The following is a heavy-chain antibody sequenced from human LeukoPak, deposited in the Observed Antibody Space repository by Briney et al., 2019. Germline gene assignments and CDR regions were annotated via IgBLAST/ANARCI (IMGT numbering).Heavy chain of an antibody. J-gene: IGHJ4*02. CDR1: GGSISSSNW. CDR3: ARGTYYYDSSGYQTLDY. D-gene: IGHD3-22*01. V-gene: IGHV4-4*02. CDR2: IYYSGST. Sequence: SETLSLTCAVSGGSISSSNWWSWVRQPPGKGLEWIGYIYYSGSTNYNPSLKSRVTISVDTSKNQFSLKLSSVTAADTAVYYCARGTYYYDSSGYQTLDYWGQGTLVTVSS.